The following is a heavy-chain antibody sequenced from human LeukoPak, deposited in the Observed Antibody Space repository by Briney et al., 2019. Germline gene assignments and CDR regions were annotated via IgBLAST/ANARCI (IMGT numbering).Heavy chain of an antibody. V-gene: IGHV4-39*07. J-gene: IGHJ4*02. CDR2: IYSSGNT. Sequence: SETLSLTRAVSGASISSSNYYWGWVRQSPGKGLEWIGNIYSSGNTYYNASLKSRVTISVDTSKNQFSLKLSSVTAADTAVYYCARAVGYYYDSSGYYLFDYWGQGTLVTVSS. CDR3: ARAVGYYYDSSGYYLFDY. D-gene: IGHD3-22*01. CDR1: GASISSSNYY.